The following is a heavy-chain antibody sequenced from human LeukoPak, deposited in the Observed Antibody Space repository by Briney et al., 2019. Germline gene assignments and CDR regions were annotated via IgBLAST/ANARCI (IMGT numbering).Heavy chain of an antibody. V-gene: IGHV1-69*04. D-gene: IGHD3-22*01. CDR1: GGTFSSYA. J-gene: IGHJ4*02. CDR3: ARERSGAYYDSSGPWYYFDY. CDR2: IIPILGIA. Sequence: SVKVSCKASGGTFSSYAISWVRQAPGQGLEWMGRIIPILGIANYAQKFQGRVTITADKSTSTAYMELSSLRSEDTAVYYCARERSGAYYDSSGPWYYFDYWGQGTLVTVFS.